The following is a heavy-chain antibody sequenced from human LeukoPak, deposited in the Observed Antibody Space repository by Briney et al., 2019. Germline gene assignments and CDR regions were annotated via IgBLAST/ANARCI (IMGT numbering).Heavy chain of an antibody. Sequence: PSEPLSLTCTVSGGSISPYYWTWIRQPPGKGLEWIGYIYYSGSTNYNPSLKSRVSMSLDTSKNQFSLNLSSVIAADTAVYYCARIREGWFGGQPFDCWGQGTLVTVSS. V-gene: IGHV4-59*01. CDR3: ARIREGWFGGQPFDC. CDR1: GGSISPYY. J-gene: IGHJ4*02. D-gene: IGHD3-10*01. CDR2: IYYSGST.